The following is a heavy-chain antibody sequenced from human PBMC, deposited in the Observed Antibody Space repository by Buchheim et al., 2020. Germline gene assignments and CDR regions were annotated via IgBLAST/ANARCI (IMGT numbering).Heavy chain of an antibody. J-gene: IGHJ4*02. V-gene: IGHV3-30*18. Sequence: QVQLVESGGGVVQPGRSLRLSCAASGFTFSSYGMHWVRQAPGKGLEWVAVISYDGSNKYYADSVKGRFTISRDNSKNTLYLQMNSLRAEDTAVYYCAKDLAVYCSGCSCGRNDYWGQGTL. CDR3: AKDLAVYCSGCSCGRNDY. D-gene: IGHD2-15*01. CDR2: ISYDGSNK. CDR1: GFTFSSYG.